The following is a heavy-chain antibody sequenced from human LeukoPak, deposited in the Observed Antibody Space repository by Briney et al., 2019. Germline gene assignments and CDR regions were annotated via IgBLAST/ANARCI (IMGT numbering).Heavy chain of an antibody. D-gene: IGHD6-19*01. CDR2: INGDGSEK. J-gene: IGHJ1*01. CDR1: GFNFGPYW. CDR3: ARVAIAVAGLAFDI. V-gene: IGHV3-7*01. Sequence: GGSLRLSCVASGFNFGPYWMSWVRQAPGKGPEWVANINGDGSEKFYVNSVKGRFTISRDNAKNSLYLQMNSLRAEDTAVYYCARVAIAVAGLAFDIWGQGTLVTVSS.